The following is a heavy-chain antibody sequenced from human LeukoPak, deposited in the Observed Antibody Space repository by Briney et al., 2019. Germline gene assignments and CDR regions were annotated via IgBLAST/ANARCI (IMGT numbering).Heavy chain of an antibody. Sequence: GASVKVSCKASGYTFTGYYMHWVRQAPGQELEWMGRINPNSGGTNYAQKFQGRVTMTRDTSISTAYMELSRLRSDDTAVYYCARDGGVYYDSSGYYRSDYWGQGTLVTVSS. CDR2: INPNSGGT. V-gene: IGHV1-2*06. J-gene: IGHJ4*02. CDR3: ARDGGVYYDSSGYYRSDY. D-gene: IGHD3-22*01. CDR1: GYTFTGYY.